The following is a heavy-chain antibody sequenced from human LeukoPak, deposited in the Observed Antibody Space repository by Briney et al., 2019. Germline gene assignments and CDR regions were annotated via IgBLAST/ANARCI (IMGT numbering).Heavy chain of an antibody. CDR1: GFTFIDYD. V-gene: IGHV3-13*01. J-gene: IGHJ4*02. CDR3: ARGGIQVSGIDEFDY. D-gene: IGHD6-19*01. CDR2: IGIRGDT. Sequence: GGSLRLSCAASGFTFIDYDMHWVRQVIGKGLEWVSAIGIRGDTHYSGSVKGRFTISRENAESFLYLQMNSLRAEDTAVYYCARGGIQVSGIDEFDYWGQGTLVTVSS.